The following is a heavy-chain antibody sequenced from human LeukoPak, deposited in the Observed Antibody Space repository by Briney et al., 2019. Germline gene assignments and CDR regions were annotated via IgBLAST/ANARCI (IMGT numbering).Heavy chain of an antibody. Sequence: SETLSLTCTVSGGSISSTSYSWGWIRQPPGKGLEWIGTIYYSGNTYYSPSLKSRVTISVDTSKNQFSLKLSSVTAADTAVYYCAREGPLPKIYSSSSVDYWGQGTLVTVSS. D-gene: IGHD6-6*01. V-gene: IGHV4-39*07. CDR2: IYYSGNT. CDR3: AREGPLPKIYSSSSVDY. CDR1: GGSISSTSYS. J-gene: IGHJ4*02.